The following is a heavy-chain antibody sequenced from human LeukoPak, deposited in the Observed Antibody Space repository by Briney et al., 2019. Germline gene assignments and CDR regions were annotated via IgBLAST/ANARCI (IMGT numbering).Heavy chain of an antibody. CDR2: ISYDGSSK. V-gene: IGHV3-30*18. Sequence: GGSLRLSCTTSGFTFSSTGMHWVRQAPGKGLDWVASISYDGSSKKYVDSVKGRFTISRDNSKRTLYLQMNSLRSEDTAVYYCAKEGLRFFDFWGQGTLVTVSS. CDR1: GFTFSSTG. J-gene: IGHJ4*02. D-gene: IGHD5-12*01. CDR3: AKEGLRFFDF.